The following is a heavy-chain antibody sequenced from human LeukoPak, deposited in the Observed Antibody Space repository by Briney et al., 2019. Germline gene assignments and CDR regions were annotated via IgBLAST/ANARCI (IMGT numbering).Heavy chain of an antibody. CDR3: AHRREWLVYNWFDP. CDR2: IYWDDDK. D-gene: IGHD6-19*01. V-gene: IGHV2-5*02. Sequence: SGPTLVKPTQTLTLTCTFSGFSLSTSGVGVGWIRQPPGKALEWLALIYWDDDKRYSPSLKSRLTITKDTSKNQVVLTMTNMDPVDTATYYCAHRREWLVYNWFDPWGQGTLVTVSS. J-gene: IGHJ5*02. CDR1: GFSLSTSGVG.